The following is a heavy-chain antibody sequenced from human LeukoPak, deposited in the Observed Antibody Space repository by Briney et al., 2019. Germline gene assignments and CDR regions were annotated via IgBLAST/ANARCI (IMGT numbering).Heavy chain of an antibody. CDR3: ARERIGYGPDY. D-gene: IGHD5-18*01. CDR1: GITFSSYS. V-gene: IGHV3-21*01. Sequence: GGSLRLSCAASGITFSSYSMNWVRQAPGKGLEWVSSISSSSSYIYYADSVKGRFTISRDNAKNSLCLQMNSLRAEDTAVYYCARERIGYGPDYWGQGTLVTVSS. J-gene: IGHJ4*02. CDR2: ISSSSSYI.